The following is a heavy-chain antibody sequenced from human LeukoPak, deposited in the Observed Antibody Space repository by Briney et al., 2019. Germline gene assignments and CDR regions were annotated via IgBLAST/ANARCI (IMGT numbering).Heavy chain of an antibody. CDR1: GGSITSYS. CDR2: INPSGST. V-gene: IGHV4-4*07. CDR3: ARQQLKTMASFDS. J-gene: IGHJ4*02. D-gene: IGHD4/OR15-4a*01. Sequence: PSETLSLTCTVSGGSITSYSWSWIRLPAGKGLEWIGRINPSGSTDYNTSLKSRLTMSLDTSKNNFSLNLNSVTAADTAVYYCARQQLKTMASFDSWGQGTLVTVSS.